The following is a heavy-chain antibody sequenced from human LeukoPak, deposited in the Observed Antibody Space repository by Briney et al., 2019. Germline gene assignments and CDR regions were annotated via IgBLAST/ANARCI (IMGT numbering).Heavy chain of an antibody. D-gene: IGHD1-26*01. CDR2: ISSSGSSI. CDR1: GFTFSDYY. V-gene: IGHV3-11*04. CDR3: VRSPQWELPDY. J-gene: IGHJ4*02. Sequence: TGGSLRLSCAAFGFTFSDYYMSWIRQAPGKGLEWIAYISSSGSSIQYAESVRGRFTISRDNAKTSLYLQMNSLRAEDTSVYYCVRSPQWELPDYWGQGTLVTVSS.